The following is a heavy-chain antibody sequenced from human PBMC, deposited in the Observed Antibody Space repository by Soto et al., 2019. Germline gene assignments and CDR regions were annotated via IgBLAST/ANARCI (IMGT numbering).Heavy chain of an antibody. CDR3: ASLSLPPSTVTTYSY. V-gene: IGHV3-30-3*01. CDR1: GFTFSSYA. Sequence: PGGSLRLSCAASGFTFSSYAMHWVRQAPGKGLEWVAVISYDGSNKYYADYVKGRYTISRDNSKNTLYLQMNSLRAEDTVVYYCASLSLPPSTVTTYSYWGQGTLVTVSS. J-gene: IGHJ4*02. CDR2: ISYDGSNK. D-gene: IGHD4-17*01.